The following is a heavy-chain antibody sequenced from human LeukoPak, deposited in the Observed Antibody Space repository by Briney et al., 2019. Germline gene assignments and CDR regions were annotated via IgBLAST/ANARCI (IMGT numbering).Heavy chain of an antibody. CDR1: GFTFSSYA. CDR2: LSGSGGTT. V-gene: IGHV3-23*01. Sequence: GGSLRLSCVASGFTFSSYAMSWVRQAPGKGLEWVSALSGSGGTTYYADSVKGRFTISRDNSKNTLYLQMNSLRAEDTAVYYCAKARMSATAGYYYMDVWGKGTTVTVSS. CDR3: AKARMSATAGYYYMDV. J-gene: IGHJ6*03. D-gene: IGHD6-13*01.